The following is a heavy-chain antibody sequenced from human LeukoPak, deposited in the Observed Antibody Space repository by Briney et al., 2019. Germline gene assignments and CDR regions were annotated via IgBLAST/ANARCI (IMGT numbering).Heavy chain of an antibody. Sequence: ASVTVSCTPSGYTLTAYYVHWVRQAPGQGLEWMGWIHPSSGDTIYAQKFQGRVTLTTDTSISTAYMELSRLRSDDTAVYYCARKRGVGVDANAFDVWGQGTMVTVSS. CDR3: ARKRGVGVDANAFDV. D-gene: IGHD3-3*01. CDR1: GYTLTAYY. J-gene: IGHJ3*01. V-gene: IGHV1-2*02. CDR2: IHPSSGDT.